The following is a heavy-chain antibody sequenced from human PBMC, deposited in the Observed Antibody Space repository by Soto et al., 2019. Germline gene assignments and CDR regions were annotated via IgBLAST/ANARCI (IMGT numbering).Heavy chain of an antibody. D-gene: IGHD3-22*01. CDR3: ARDEAYYYDSSGYSSAFDI. CDR1: GFTFSSYA. J-gene: IGHJ3*02. Sequence: GGSLRLSCAASGFTFSSYAMHSTRQAPGKGLEWVAVISYDGSNKYYADSVKGRFTISRDNSKNTLYLQLNSLRAEDTAVYYCARDEAYYYDSSGYSSAFDIWGQGTMVTVSS. V-gene: IGHV3-30-3*01. CDR2: ISYDGSNK.